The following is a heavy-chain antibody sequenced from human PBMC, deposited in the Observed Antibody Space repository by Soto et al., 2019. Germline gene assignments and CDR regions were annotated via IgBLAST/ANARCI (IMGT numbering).Heavy chain of an antibody. J-gene: IGHJ4*02. CDR2: INSDGSST. D-gene: IGHD1-26*01. Sequence: EVPLVESGGGLVQPGGSLRLSCAASGFTFSSYWMPWVRQDTGKGLVWVSRINSDGSSTDYADSVKGRFTISRDNVTNTLYLQMNSLRAEDTAVYYCARDSGSYANYWGQGTLVTVSS. V-gene: IGHV3-74*01. CDR3: ARDSGSYANY. CDR1: GFTFSSYW.